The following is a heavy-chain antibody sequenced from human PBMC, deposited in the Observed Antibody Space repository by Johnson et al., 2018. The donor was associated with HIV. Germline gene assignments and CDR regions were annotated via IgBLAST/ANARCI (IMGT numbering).Heavy chain of an antibody. CDR3: ATIWRNEGRHSFDV. D-gene: IGHD1-1*01. Sequence: VQLVESGGGLVQSGGSLRLSCAVSGFTFSSYWMSWVRQAPGKGLEWVANINQDGREKYYVDSVQGRFTISRYNSKNTLYLQMNSLRAEDTAVYFCATIWRNEGRHSFDVWGQGTMVAVS. J-gene: IGHJ3*01. CDR2: INQDGREK. V-gene: IGHV3-7*02. CDR1: GFTFSSYW.